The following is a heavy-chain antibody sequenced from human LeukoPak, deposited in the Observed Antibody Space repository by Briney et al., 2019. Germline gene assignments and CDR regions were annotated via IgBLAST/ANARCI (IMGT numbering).Heavy chain of an antibody. V-gene: IGHV1-18*01. Sequence: GASVKVSCKASGYTFTSYGISWVRQAPGQGLEWMGWISAYNGNTNYAQKLQDRVTMTRDTSISTAYMELSRLRSDDTAVYYCARARLYDFWSGYYGNWFDPWGQGTLVTVSS. J-gene: IGHJ5*02. CDR3: ARARLYDFWSGYYGNWFDP. CDR2: ISAYNGNT. D-gene: IGHD3-3*01. CDR1: GYTFTSYG.